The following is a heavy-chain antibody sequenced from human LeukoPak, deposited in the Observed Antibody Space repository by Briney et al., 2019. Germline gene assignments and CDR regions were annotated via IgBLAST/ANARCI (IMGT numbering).Heavy chain of an antibody. V-gene: IGHV4-31*03. Sequence: SQTLSLTCTVSGDSIRRSGYYWTWIRLRPGKGLEWIGYIHNNGNTYYNPSLGSRVTMSLDMSQNQFSLNLISLTADDTAVYFCARGSYFGDNYYKGTDHWGRGTLVIVSS. CDR3: ARGSYFGDNYYKGTDH. J-gene: IGHJ4*02. CDR1: GDSIRRSGYY. CDR2: IHNNGNT. D-gene: IGHD3-10*01.